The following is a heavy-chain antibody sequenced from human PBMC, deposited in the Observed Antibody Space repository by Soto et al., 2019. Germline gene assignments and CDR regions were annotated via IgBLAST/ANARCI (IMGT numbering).Heavy chain of an antibody. CDR2: IYYSGST. CDR1: GGSISSYY. V-gene: IGHV4-59*01. Sequence: SETLSLTCTVSGGSISSYYWSWIRQPPGKGLEWIGYIYYSGSTNYNPSLKSRVTISVDTSKNQFSLKLSSVTAADTAVYYCARAQIAVADYYYYYYYGMDVWGQGTTVTVSS. D-gene: IGHD6-19*01. J-gene: IGHJ6*02. CDR3: ARAQIAVADYYYYYYYGMDV.